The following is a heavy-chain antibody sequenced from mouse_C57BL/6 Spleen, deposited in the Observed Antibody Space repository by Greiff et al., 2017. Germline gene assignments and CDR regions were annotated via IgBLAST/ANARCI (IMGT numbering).Heavy chain of an antibody. J-gene: IGHJ4*01. D-gene: IGHD2-4*01. CDR3: TRLITRFLSMDY. V-gene: IGHV1-15*01. Sequence: VKLMESGAELVRPGASVTLSCKASGYTFTDYEMHWVKQTPVHGLEWIGAIDPETGGTAYNQKFKGKAILTADKSSSTAYMELRSLTSEDSAVYYCTRLITRFLSMDYWGQGTSVTVSS. CDR2: IDPETGGT. CDR1: GYTFTDYE.